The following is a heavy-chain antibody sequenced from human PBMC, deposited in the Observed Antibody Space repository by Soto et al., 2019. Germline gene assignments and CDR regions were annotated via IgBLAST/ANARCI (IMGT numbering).Heavy chain of an antibody. J-gene: IGHJ6*02. V-gene: IGHV1-46*03. CDR3: ASPLMRPGYYYGMDV. CDR1: GGSFRTYT. Sequence: ASVKVSCKASGGSFRTYTIFWVRQAPGQGLEWMGIINPSGGSTSYAQKFQGRVTMTRDTSTSTVYMELSSLRSEDTAVYYCASPLMRPGYYYGMDVWGQGTTVTVSS. D-gene: IGHD6-6*01. CDR2: INPSGGST.